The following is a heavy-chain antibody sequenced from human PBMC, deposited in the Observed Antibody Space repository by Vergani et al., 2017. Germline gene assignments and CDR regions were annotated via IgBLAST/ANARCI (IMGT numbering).Heavy chain of an antibody. Sequence: QVQLQESGPGLVKPSQTLALTCTVSSGSISSGDYYWNWIRQSPGKGQEWIGSIYRSGTTNYNASLKSRVIISVATSKNQFSLKLSSVTAADTAVYYCAREDCSSKSCHGGGGHYSIMDVWGKGTTVTVSS. J-gene: IGHJ6*04. V-gene: IGHV4-30-4*08. CDR1: SGSISSGDYY. CDR2: IYRSGTT. CDR3: AREDCSSKSCHGGGGHYSIMDV. D-gene: IGHD2-2*01.